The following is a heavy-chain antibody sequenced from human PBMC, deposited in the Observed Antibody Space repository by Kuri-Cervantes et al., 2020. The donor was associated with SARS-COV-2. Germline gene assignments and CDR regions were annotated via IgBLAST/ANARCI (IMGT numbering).Heavy chain of an antibody. D-gene: IGHD3-10*01. CDR2: ISHSGST. J-gene: IGHJ3*02. CDR1: AYSISSGYY. V-gene: IGHV4-38-2*02. Sequence: SETLSLTCTVSAYSISSGYYWGWIRQPPGKGLEYIGSISHSGSTSYNPSLKSRVTISVDTSKNQFSLKLSSVTAADTAVYYCARADVRVMFPMVRGVIGAFDIWGQGTMVTVSS. CDR3: ARADVRVMFPMVRGVIGAFDI.